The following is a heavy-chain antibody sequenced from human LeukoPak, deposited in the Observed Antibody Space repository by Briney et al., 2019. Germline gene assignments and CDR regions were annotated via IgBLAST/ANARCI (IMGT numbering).Heavy chain of an antibody. D-gene: IGHD2-8*02. Sequence: PSETLSLTCTVSGDSISSGDYYWSWIRQPAGKGLEWIGRISSSGSTNYNPSLKSRVTISVDTSKNQFSLKLSSVTAADTAVYYCARHYWRYWYFDLWGRGTLVTVSS. CDR3: ARHYWRYWYFDL. CDR2: ISSSGST. V-gene: IGHV4-61*02. J-gene: IGHJ2*01. CDR1: GDSISSGDYY.